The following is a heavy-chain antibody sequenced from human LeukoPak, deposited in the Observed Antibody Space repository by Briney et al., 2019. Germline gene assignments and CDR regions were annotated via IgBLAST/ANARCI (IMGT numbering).Heavy chain of an antibody. D-gene: IGHD3-9*01. CDR1: GYSISSGYY. CDR2: IYHSGST. CDR3: ARVGDYDILTGYSYNWFDP. Sequence: PSETLSLTCTVSGYSISSGYYWGWIRQPPGKGLEWIGSIYHSGSTYYNPSLKSRVTISVDASKNQFSLKLSSVPAADTAVYYCARVGDYDILTGYSYNWFDPWGQGTLVTVSS. V-gene: IGHV4-38-2*02. J-gene: IGHJ5*02.